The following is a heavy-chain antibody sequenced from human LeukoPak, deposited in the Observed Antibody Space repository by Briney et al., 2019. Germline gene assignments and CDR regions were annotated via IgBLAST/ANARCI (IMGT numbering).Heavy chain of an antibody. V-gene: IGHV4-4*07. CDR3: AIRSRYYYDSSGYLNDAFDI. CDR1: GGSISSYY. J-gene: IGHJ3*02. Sequence: SETLSLTCTVSGGSISSYYWSWIRQPAGKGLEWIGRIYTKGSTNYNPSLKSRVAMSVDTSKNQFSLKLSSVTDADTAVYYCAIRSRYYYDSSGYLNDAFDIWGQGTMVTVSS. D-gene: IGHD3-22*01. CDR2: IYTKGST.